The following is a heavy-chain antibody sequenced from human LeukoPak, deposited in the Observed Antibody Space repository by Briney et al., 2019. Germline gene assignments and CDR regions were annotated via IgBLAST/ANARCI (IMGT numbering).Heavy chain of an antibody. D-gene: IGHD3-22*01. V-gene: IGHV3-30*18. J-gene: IGHJ4*02. Sequence: GGSLRLSCAASGFTFSSYGMHWVRQAPGKGLEWVAVMSYDGSNKYYVESVKGRFTISRDNPKNTLYLQINSLRADDTAVYYCAKMGGRYYDSSGYYFDYWGQGTLVTVSS. CDR2: MSYDGSNK. CDR3: AKMGGRYYDSSGYYFDY. CDR1: GFTFSSYG.